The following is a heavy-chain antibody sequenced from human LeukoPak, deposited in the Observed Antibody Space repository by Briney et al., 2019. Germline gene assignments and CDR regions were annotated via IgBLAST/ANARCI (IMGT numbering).Heavy chain of an antibody. Sequence: PGGSLRLSCAASGFTFSSYSMNWVRQAPGKGLEWVSSISTSSSYIHYADSVKGRFTISRDNAKNSLYLQMNSLRAEDTAVYYCARGTLNIPGEHGAFDYWGQGTLVTVSS. D-gene: IGHD1-14*01. J-gene: IGHJ4*02. CDR2: ISTSSSYI. CDR1: GFTFSSYS. V-gene: IGHV3-21*01. CDR3: ARGTLNIPGEHGAFDY.